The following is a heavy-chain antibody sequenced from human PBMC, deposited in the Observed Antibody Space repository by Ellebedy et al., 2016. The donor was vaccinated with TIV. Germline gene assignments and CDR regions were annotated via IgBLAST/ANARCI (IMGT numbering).Heavy chain of an antibody. CDR2: IYYSGST. CDR1: GGSISSSSYY. CDR3: ARERGSEGPYYYYGMDV. V-gene: IGHV4-39*07. Sequence: SETLSLTXTVSGGSISSSSYYWGWIRQPPGKGLEWIGSIYYSGSTNYNPSLKSRVTMSVDTSKNQFSLKLSSVTAADTAVYYCARERGSEGPYYYYGMDVWGQGTTVTVSS. J-gene: IGHJ6*02.